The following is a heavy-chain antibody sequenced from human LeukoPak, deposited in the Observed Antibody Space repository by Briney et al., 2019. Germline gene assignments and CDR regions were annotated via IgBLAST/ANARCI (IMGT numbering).Heavy chain of an antibody. J-gene: IGHJ4*02. D-gene: IGHD3-22*01. CDR2: IIPIFGIA. V-gene: IGHV1-69*04. Sequence: SVKVSCKASGGTFSSYAISWVRQAPGQGLEWMGRIIPIFGIANYAQKFQGRVTITSVKSTSTPYMELSSLRSEDTAVYYCAKGDSSGYYTIDYWGQGTLVTASS. CDR1: GGTFSSYA. CDR3: AKGDSSGYYTIDY.